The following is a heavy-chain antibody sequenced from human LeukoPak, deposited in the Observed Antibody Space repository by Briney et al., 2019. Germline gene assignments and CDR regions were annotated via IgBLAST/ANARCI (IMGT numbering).Heavy chain of an antibody. Sequence: KPSETLSLTCTVSGGSISSSSYYWGWIRQPPGKGLEWIGYIYSSGGTYYNPSLKSRATISVDTSKKHFSLKLSSVTAADTAVYFCARVSGYYGVGSYYLDSWGQGTLVTVSS. V-gene: IGHV4-30-4*08. CDR1: GGSISSSSYY. J-gene: IGHJ4*02. CDR3: ARVSGYYGVGSYYLDS. CDR2: IYSSGGT. D-gene: IGHD3-10*01.